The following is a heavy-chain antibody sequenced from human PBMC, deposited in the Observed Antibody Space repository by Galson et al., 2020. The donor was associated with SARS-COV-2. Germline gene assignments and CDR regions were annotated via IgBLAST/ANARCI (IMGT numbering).Heavy chain of an antibody. J-gene: IGHJ6*02. V-gene: IGHV3-33*01. D-gene: IGHD6-19*01. CDR2: IWYDGSNK. Sequence: GGSLRLSCAASGFTFSSYGMHWVRQAPGKGLEWVAVIWYDGSNKYYADSVKGRFTISRDNSKNTLYLQMNSLRAEGTAVYYCARESPVAGPLDVWGQGTTVTVSS. CDR3: ARESPVAGPLDV. CDR1: GFTFSSYG.